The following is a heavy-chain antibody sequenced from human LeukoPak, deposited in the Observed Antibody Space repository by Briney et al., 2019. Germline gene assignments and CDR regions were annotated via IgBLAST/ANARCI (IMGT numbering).Heavy chain of an antibody. V-gene: IGHV3-30*02. CDR3: VTDNPVCES. CDR2: IRFDESDK. D-gene: IGHD2-21*01. Sequence: GGSLRLSYVVSGFIFKNNGMHWVRQAPGTGLEWVAFIRFDESDKFYADSVKGRFTISRDISKNTLFLEMNGLRVDDTALYYCVTDNPVCESWDQGTLVIVSS. CDR1: GFIFKNNG. J-gene: IGHJ5*02.